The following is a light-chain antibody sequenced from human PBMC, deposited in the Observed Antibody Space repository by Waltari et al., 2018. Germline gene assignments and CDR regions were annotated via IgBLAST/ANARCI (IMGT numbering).Light chain of an antibody. CDR3: SSYISSSTLEL. CDR2: DVS. CDR1: SGDVGAYHY. Sequence: QSALTQPASVSGSPGQSITISCTGTSGDVGAYHYVSWYQQHPGKAPKPMIFDVSNRPSGLSNRFSGSKSGNTASLTISGLQAEDEADYYCSSYISSSTLELFGGGTSLTVL. J-gene: IGLJ2*01. V-gene: IGLV2-14*03.